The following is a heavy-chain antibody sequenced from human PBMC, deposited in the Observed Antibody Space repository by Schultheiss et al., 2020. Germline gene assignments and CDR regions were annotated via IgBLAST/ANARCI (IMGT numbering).Heavy chain of an antibody. CDR3: TADGYSGYDSAFDY. J-gene: IGHJ4*02. CDR1: GFTVTNIY. Sequence: GGSLRLSCAASGFTVTNIYMSWVRQAPGKGLEWVGRIKSKTDGGTTDYAAPVKGRFTISRDDSKNTLYLQMNSLKTEDTAVYYCTADGYSGYDSAFDYWGQGTLVTVSS. CDR2: IKSKTDGGTT. V-gene: IGHV3-15*01. D-gene: IGHD5-12*01.